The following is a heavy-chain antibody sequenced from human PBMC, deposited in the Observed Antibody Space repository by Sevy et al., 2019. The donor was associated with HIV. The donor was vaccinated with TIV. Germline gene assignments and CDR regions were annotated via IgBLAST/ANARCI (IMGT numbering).Heavy chain of an antibody. V-gene: IGHV3-53*01. D-gene: IGHD6-6*01. J-gene: IGHJ3*02. CDR2: IYDVSST. CDR1: GFSVSSSY. Sequence: GGSLRLSCAASGFSVSSSYMSWVRQAPGKGLEWVSLIYDVSSTYFADSVRGRFTNSRDSSKNTLYIQMNSLRADDTAGDYCAKEAGYSTSPGAFDIWGQGTMVTVSS. CDR3: AKEAGYSTSPGAFDI.